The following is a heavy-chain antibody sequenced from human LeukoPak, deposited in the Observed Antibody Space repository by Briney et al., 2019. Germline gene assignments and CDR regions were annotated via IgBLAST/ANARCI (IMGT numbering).Heavy chain of an antibody. CDR1: GGSFNSFF. V-gene: IGHV4-4*09. Sequence: SETLSLTCTVSGGSFNSFFWSWVRQPPGKGLEWIGYIYTSGNTYYSPSLKSRVTISLGTSKNQLSLRLISVTAADTAVYYCARRGTWFDPWGQGTLVTVSS. CDR3: ARRGTWFDP. CDR2: IYTSGNT. J-gene: IGHJ5*02. D-gene: IGHD3-10*01.